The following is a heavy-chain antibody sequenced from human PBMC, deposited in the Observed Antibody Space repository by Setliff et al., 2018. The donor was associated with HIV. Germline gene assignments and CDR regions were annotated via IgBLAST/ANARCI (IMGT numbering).Heavy chain of an antibody. Sequence: GGSLRLSCAASGFTFSSYAMSWVRQAPGKGLEWVSSISVSGGSTYYADSVKGRFTISRDNAKNSLYLQMNNLRVEDTAVYYCARDYDWDPFDYWGQGTLVTVSS. CDR1: GFTFSSYA. J-gene: IGHJ4*02. V-gene: IGHV3-23*01. D-gene: IGHD3-9*01. CDR3: ARDYDWDPFDY. CDR2: ISVSGGST.